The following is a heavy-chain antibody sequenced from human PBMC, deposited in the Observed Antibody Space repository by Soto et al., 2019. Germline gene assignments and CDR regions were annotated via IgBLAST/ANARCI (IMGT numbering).Heavy chain of an antibody. Sequence: PGGSLRLSCAASGFTFSSYGLHWVRQAPGKGLEWVAVISYDGSKKYYADSVKGRFTISRDNSKNTLYLQMNSLRPEDTAVYYCARARGYCDSTTCYHYYYYGMDVWGQGTRVTVSS. CDR1: GFTFSSYG. D-gene: IGHD2-2*01. V-gene: IGHV3-30*03. J-gene: IGHJ6*02. CDR2: ISYDGSKK. CDR3: ARARGYCDSTTCYHYYYYGMDV.